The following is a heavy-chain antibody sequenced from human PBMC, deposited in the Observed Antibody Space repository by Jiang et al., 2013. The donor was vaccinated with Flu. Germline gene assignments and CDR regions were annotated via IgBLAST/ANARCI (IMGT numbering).Heavy chain of an antibody. V-gene: IGHV5-51*01. Sequence: IYPGDSDTRYSPSFQGQVTISADKSISTAYLQWSSLKASDTAMYYCARRNYYYDSSGYYPVDAFDIWGQGTMVTVSS. CDR3: ARRNYYYDSSGYYPVDAFDI. D-gene: IGHD3-22*01. J-gene: IGHJ3*02. CDR2: IYPGDSDT.